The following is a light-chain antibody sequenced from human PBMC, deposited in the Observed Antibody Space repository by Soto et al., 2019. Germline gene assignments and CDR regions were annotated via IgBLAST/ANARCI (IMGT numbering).Light chain of an antibody. CDR2: AAS. V-gene: IGKV1-39*01. J-gene: IGKJ3*01. Sequence: DIQMTQSPSSLSASVGDRVTITCRASQTIIRYLNWYQQKPGRAPHLLIYAASTLQSGVPSRFSGSGSGTEFTLTISSLQPEDFATYYCQQSYSTLFTFGPGTKGEIK. CDR1: QTIIRY. CDR3: QQSYSTLFT.